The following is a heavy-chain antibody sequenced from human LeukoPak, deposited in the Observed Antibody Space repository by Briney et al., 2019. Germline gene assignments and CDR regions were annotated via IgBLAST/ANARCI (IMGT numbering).Heavy chain of an antibody. J-gene: IGHJ4*02. Sequence: GASVKVSCKASGYTFTSYGISWVRQAPGQGLEWMGWISAYNGNTNYAQKFQGRVTMTTDTSTSTAYMELRSLRSDDTAVYYRGSGIMITFGGVIVMDYWGQGTLVTVSS. V-gene: IGHV1-18*01. CDR1: GYTFTSYG. CDR2: ISAYNGNT. CDR3: GSGIMITFGGVIVMDY. D-gene: IGHD3-16*02.